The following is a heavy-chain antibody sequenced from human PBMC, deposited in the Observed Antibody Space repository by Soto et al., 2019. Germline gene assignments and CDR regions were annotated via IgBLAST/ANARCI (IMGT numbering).Heavy chain of an antibody. J-gene: IGHJ6*02. V-gene: IGHV1-2*04. D-gene: IGHD5-18*01. Sequence: ASVKVSCKASGYTFTGYYMHWVRQAPGQGLEWMGWINPNSGGTNYAQKFQGWVTMTRDTSISTAYMELSRLRSDDTAVYYCARGIQLWQCYYYVMDLWAQGTTVTVSS. CDR2: INPNSGGT. CDR1: GYTFTGYY. CDR3: ARGIQLWQCYYYVMDL.